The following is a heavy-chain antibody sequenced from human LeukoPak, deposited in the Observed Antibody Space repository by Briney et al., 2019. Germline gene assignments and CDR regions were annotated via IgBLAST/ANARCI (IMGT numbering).Heavy chain of an antibody. Sequence: SETLSLTCTVSGGSISSGGYYWSWIRQPPGKGLEWIGYIYYGGSTNYNPSLKSRVTISVDTSKNQYSLKLSSVTAADTAVYYCARLLGDYGVDGWFDPWGQGTLVTVSS. J-gene: IGHJ5*02. CDR1: GGSISSGGYY. CDR2: IYYGGST. D-gene: IGHD4-17*01. V-gene: IGHV4-61*08. CDR3: ARLLGDYGVDGWFDP.